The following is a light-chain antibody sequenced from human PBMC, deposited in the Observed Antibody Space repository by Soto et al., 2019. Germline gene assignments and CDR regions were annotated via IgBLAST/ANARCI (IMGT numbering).Light chain of an antibody. Sequence: IVQTQSPAALSVSPGERATLSCRASQSVSSNLAWYQHKPGQAPRLLIYDASTRATGIPARFSGSGSGTDFTLTISSLQSEDFALYYCQQYNNWPPRVTFGGGTKVEIK. CDR1: QSVSSN. CDR3: QQYNNWPPRVT. V-gene: IGKV3-15*01. J-gene: IGKJ4*01. CDR2: DAS.